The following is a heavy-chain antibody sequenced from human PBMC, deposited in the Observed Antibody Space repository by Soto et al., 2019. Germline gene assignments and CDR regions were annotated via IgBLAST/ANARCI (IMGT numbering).Heavy chain of an antibody. CDR1: GFTFSSYS. CDR3: ARDVVTDGYKDGMDV. CDR2: ISSSSSYI. D-gene: IGHD5-12*01. Sequence: EVQLVESGGGLVKPGGSLRLSCAASGFTFSSYSMNWVRQAPGKGLEWVSSISSSSSYIYYADSVKGRFTISRDNAKNSLYLQMNSLRAEDTAVYYCARDVVTDGYKDGMDVWGQGTTVTVSS. J-gene: IGHJ6*02. V-gene: IGHV3-21*01.